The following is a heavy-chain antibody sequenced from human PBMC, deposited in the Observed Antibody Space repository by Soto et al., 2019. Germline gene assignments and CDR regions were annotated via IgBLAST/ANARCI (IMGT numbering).Heavy chain of an antibody. CDR1: GYTFTSYG. D-gene: IGHD5-18*01. J-gene: IGHJ6*02. CDR3: ARAEEDTAMVSSYYYGMDV. Sequence: ASVKVSCKASGYTFTSYGISWVRQAPGQGLEWMGWISAYNGNTNYAQKLQGRVTMTTDTSTSTVYMELSSLRSEDTAVYYCARAEEDTAMVSSYYYGMDVWGQGTTVTVSS. CDR2: ISAYNGNT. V-gene: IGHV1-18*01.